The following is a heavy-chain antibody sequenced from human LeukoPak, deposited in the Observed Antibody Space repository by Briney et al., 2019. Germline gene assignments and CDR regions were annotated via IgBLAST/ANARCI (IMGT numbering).Heavy chain of an antibody. V-gene: IGHV3-48*03. CDR2: ISSSGSII. CDR1: GFTFSSYE. J-gene: IGHJ6*03. Sequence: PGGSLRLSCAASGFTFSSYEMNWVRQAPGKGLEWVSYISSSGSIIYYADSVKGRFTISRDNAKNSLYLQMNSLRAEDTAVYYCAKARLAYCGGDCYSDYYYMDVWGKGTTVTISS. CDR3: AKARLAYCGGDCYSDYYYMDV. D-gene: IGHD2-21*02.